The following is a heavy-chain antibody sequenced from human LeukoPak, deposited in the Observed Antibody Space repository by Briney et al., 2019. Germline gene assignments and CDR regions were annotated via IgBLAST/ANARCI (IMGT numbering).Heavy chain of an antibody. D-gene: IGHD6-13*01. V-gene: IGHV6-1*01. CDR3: ARGVIIAAAGTYYYYMDV. Sequence: SQTLSLTCAISGDSVSSNSAAWSWIRRSPSRGLEWLGRTYYRSKWYNDYAVSVKSRITINPDTSKNQFSLQLNSVTPEDTAMYYCARGVIIAAAGTYYYYMDVWGKGTTVTVSS. CDR1: GDSVSSNSAA. CDR2: TYYRSKWYN. J-gene: IGHJ6*03.